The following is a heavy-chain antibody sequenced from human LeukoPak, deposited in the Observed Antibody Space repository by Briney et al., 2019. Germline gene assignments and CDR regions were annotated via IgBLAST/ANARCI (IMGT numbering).Heavy chain of an antibody. CDR1: GGSISSGDYY. D-gene: IGHD3-3*01. V-gene: IGHV4-30-4*01. CDR3: ARDTIFGVALYYYGMDV. J-gene: IGHJ6*02. Sequence: SQTLSLTCTVSGGSISSGDYYWSWIRQPPGKGLEWIGYIYYSGSTYYNPSLKSRVTISVDTSKNQFSLKLSSVTAADMAVYYCARDTIFGVALYYYGMDVWGQGTTVTVSS. CDR2: IYYSGST.